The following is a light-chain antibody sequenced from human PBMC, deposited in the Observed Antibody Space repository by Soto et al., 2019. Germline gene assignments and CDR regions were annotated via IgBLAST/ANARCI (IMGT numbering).Light chain of an antibody. CDR1: QSVVIR. J-gene: IGKJ1*01. CDR2: GAS. V-gene: IGKV3-15*01. Sequence: EIVLTQSPATLSVSPGEGATVSCRASQSVVIRVAWYLHIPCKAHSLLLYGASTRATGIPARFSGSGSGTEFTLIISSQQSEDSACDYCQQYNRKLWTFDQG. CDR3: QQYNRKLWT.